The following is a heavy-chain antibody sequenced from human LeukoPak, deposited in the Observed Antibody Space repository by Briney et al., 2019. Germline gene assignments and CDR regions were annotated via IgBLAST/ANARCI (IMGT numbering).Heavy chain of an antibody. CDR2: ISGSGDST. CDR1: GITFRNFA. Sequence: GGSLRLSCAASGITFRNFAMSWVRQAPGMGLEWVSAISGSGDSTYYADSVRGRFTISRDNSKNTLYLQMDRLRAEDTAIYYCAKDHWFEFDYWGQGTRVTVSS. D-gene: IGHD3-10*01. CDR3: AKDHWFEFDY. V-gene: IGHV3-23*01. J-gene: IGHJ4*02.